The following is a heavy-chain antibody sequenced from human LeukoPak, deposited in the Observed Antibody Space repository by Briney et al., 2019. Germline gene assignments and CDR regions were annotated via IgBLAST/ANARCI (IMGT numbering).Heavy chain of an antibody. V-gene: IGHV4-39*07. CDR3: ARTYSGSYYAFDI. J-gene: IGHJ3*02. CDR2: IYYSGST. CDR1: GGSISSSSYY. D-gene: IGHD1-26*01. Sequence: PSETLSLTCTVSGGSISSSSYYWGWIRQPPGKGLEWIGSIYYSGSTNYNPSLKSRVTISVDTSKNQFSLKLSSVTAADTAVYYCARTYSGSYYAFDIWGQGTMVTVSS.